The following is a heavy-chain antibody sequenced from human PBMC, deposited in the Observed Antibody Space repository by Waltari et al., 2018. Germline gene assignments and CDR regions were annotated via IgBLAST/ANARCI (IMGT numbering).Heavy chain of an antibody. Sequence: EVPLVDSGGGLIPPGGSLNLPCVAPALSVSSNHSSWVRQPPGKGLEWVSVIYSYGRTNYAESVKGRFTISRDSSKNTVYLQMSSLRVEDTAIYYCARDPRWYESGDWGQGTLVTVSS. CDR2: IYSYGRT. V-gene: IGHV3-53*01. D-gene: IGHD2-15*01. CDR1: ALSVSSNH. J-gene: IGHJ4*02. CDR3: ARDPRWYESGD.